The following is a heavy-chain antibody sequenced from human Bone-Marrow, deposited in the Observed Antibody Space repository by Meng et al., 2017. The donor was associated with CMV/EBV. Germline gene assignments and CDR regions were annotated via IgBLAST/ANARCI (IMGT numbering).Heavy chain of an antibody. D-gene: IGHD4-11*01. J-gene: IGHJ4*02. CDR3: ARGDRATITNNVPYYFDF. Sequence: LSLTCATSGFTFSRYGLYWVRQAPGKGLEWVAFIPNDGSKKLYADFVKGRFTVSRDNSKNTLHLQMSSLRAGDTAMYYCARGDRATITNNVPYYFDFWGRGTLVTVSS. CDR1: GFTFSRYG. CDR2: IPNDGSKK. V-gene: IGHV3-30*02.